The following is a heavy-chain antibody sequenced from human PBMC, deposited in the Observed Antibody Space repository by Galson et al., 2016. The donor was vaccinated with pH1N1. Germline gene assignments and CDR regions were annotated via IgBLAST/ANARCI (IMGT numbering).Heavy chain of an antibody. Sequence: SVKVSCKASGGTFGSYGISWVRQAPGQGLEWMGGINPMGGINPIFKTSNYAQKFQGRVTITADGSMSTAYMELRSLRSEDTAIYYCAKDRYFDTSGYYFESYYWGQGTLVTVSS. D-gene: IGHD3-22*01. V-gene: IGHV1-69*13. J-gene: IGHJ4*02. CDR2: INPMGGINPIFKTS. CDR1: GGTFGSYG. CDR3: AKDRYFDTSGYYFESYY.